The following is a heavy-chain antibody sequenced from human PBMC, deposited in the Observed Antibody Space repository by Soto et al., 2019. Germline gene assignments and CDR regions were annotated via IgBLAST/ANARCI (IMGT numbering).Heavy chain of an antibody. CDR2: INHSGST. Sequence: QVQLQQWGAGLLKPSETLSLTCAVYGGSFSGYYWSWIRQPPGKGLEWIGEINHSGSTNYNPSLKSRVTISVDTSKNQFSLKLSSVTAADTAVYYCARGLLYYDFWSGYFNYYMDVWGNGTTVTVSS. V-gene: IGHV4-34*01. CDR1: GGSFSGYY. CDR3: ARGLLYYDFWSGYFNYYMDV. J-gene: IGHJ6*03. D-gene: IGHD3-3*01.